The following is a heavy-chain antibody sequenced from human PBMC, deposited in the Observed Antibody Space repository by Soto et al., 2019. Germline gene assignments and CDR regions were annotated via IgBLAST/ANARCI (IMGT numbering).Heavy chain of an antibody. V-gene: IGHV1-18*04. CDR3: PMDYGDRPAYFKP. Sequence: QVQLVQSGPDLKRPGASMKVSCKASGYTFTSYGISWVRQAPGQGLEWMAWISPLKGRTQYSQKAQGRVTLSTDTSSYTSYMEMTTLRVDDTAVYYCPMDYGDRPAYFKPWRQRTLVTVS. J-gene: IGHJ1*01. CDR1: GYTFTSYG. D-gene: IGHD4-17*01. CDR2: ISPLKGRT.